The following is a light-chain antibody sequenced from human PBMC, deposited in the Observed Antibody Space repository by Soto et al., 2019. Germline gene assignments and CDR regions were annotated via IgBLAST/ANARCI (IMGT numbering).Light chain of an antibody. CDR1: QSVRSY. CDR2: DAT. V-gene: IGKV3-11*01. CDR3: HQYGNGAYT. J-gene: IGKJ2*01. Sequence: EILLTQSPATLSLSPGERATLSCRASQSVRSYLSWYQQKPGQAPRLLICDATDRATGIPARFSGSGSETDFTLTISRLAPEDFAVYYCHQYGNGAYTFGQGTKVDIK.